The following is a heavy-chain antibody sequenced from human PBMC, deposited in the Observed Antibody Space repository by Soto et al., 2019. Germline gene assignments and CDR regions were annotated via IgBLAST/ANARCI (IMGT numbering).Heavy chain of an antibody. Sequence: GGSLRLSCAASGFTFSSYAMSWVRQAPGKGLEWVSAISGSGGSTYYADSVKGRFTISRDNSKNTLYLQMNSLRAEDTAVYYCAKDPTSLSSIAARDGLVGDYWGQGTLVTVSS. D-gene: IGHD6-6*01. CDR3: AKDPTSLSSIAARDGLVGDY. J-gene: IGHJ4*02. CDR1: GFTFSSYA. V-gene: IGHV3-23*01. CDR2: ISGSGGST.